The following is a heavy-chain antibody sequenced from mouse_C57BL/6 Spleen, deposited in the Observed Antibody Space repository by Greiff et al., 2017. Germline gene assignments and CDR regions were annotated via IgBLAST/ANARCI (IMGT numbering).Heavy chain of an antibody. CDR3: ARGYYGSSYSYWYFDV. V-gene: IGHV5-17*01. Sequence: EVQRVESGGGLVKPGGSLKLSCAASGFTFSDYGMHWVRQAPEKGLEWVAYISSGSSTIYYADTVKGRFTISRDNAKNTLFLQMTSLRSEDTAMYYWARGYYGSSYSYWYFDVWGTGTTVTVSS. J-gene: IGHJ1*03. CDR1: GFTFSDYG. CDR2: ISSGSSTI. D-gene: IGHD1-1*01.